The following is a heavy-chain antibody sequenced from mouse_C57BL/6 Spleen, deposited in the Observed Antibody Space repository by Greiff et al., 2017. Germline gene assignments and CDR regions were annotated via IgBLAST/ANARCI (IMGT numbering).Heavy chain of an antibody. CDR1: GFTFSSYA. V-gene: IGHV5-4*01. J-gene: IGHJ4*01. Sequence: EVQLKQSGAGLVKPGGSLKLSCAASGFTFSSYAMSWVRQTPEKRLEWVATISDGGSYTYYPDNVKGRFTISRDNAKNNLYLQMSHLKSEDTAMYYGARAIATVEAMDYWGQGTSVTVSS. D-gene: IGHD1-1*01. CDR2: ISDGGSYT. CDR3: ARAIATVEAMDY.